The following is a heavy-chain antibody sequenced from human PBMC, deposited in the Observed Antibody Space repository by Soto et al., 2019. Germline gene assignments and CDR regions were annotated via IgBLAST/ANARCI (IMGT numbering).Heavy chain of an antibody. CDR1: GFTFGFYS. D-gene: IGHD3-10*01. Sequence: EVQVVASGGGLVQPGGSLRLSCAGAGFTFGFYSMNWVRQAPGKGLEWISYLSSGSRTIYYADSVKGRFTISRDNAKDVLYLQRRSLRAEDTAGYYCARDRGDYYLDYWGQGTLVTVSS. CDR2: LSSGSRTI. J-gene: IGHJ4*02. CDR3: ARDRGDYYLDY. V-gene: IGHV3-48*01.